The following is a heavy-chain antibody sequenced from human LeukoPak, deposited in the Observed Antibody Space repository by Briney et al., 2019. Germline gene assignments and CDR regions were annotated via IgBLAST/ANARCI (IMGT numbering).Heavy chain of an antibody. D-gene: IGHD5-12*01. V-gene: IGHV3-73*01. Sequence: GGSLRLSCAASGLTFSGSAIHWVRQASGKGLEWVGRIRSKANSYATAYTASVKGRFTISRDDSENTAYLQMNSLKTEDTAVYYCTSLARSLATIPFFDQWGQGTLVTVSS. CDR1: GLTFSGSA. CDR3: TSLARSLATIPFFDQ. J-gene: IGHJ4*02. CDR2: IRSKANSYAT.